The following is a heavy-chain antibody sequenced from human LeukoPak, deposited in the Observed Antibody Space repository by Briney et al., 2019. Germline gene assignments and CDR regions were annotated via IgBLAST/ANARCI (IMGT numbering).Heavy chain of an antibody. V-gene: IGHV3-11*01. CDR3: TGNRGGYDAFHI. J-gene: IGHJ3*02. Sequence: PGGSLRLSCEASGFAFSDYYMTWIRQAPGKGLEWVSYISSGGSTIHYADSVKGRFAISRDNAKDSLYLQMNNLRVEDTAVYYCTGNRGGYDAFHIWGQGTMVTVSS. CDR2: ISSGGSTI. CDR1: GFAFSDYY. D-gene: IGHD3-22*01.